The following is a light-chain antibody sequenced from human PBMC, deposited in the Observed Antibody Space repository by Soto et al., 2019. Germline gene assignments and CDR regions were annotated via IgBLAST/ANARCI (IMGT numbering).Light chain of an antibody. CDR2: DVS. V-gene: IGLV2-11*01. CDR3: CSYAGSYTLYV. Sequence: QSVLTQPRSVSGSPGQSVTISCTGTSSDVGGYNYVSWYQQHPGTAPKLMIYDVSMRPSGVPDRFSGSKSGNTASLTISGLQAEDEADYCCCSYAGSYTLYVFGTGTKLTVL. J-gene: IGLJ1*01. CDR1: SSDVGGYNY.